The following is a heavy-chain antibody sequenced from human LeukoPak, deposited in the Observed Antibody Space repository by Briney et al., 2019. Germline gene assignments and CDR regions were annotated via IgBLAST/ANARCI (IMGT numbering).Heavy chain of an antibody. D-gene: IGHD1-26*01. CDR3: ARESGGATNVDY. V-gene: IGHV3-7*01. Sequence: GWSLRLSCAASGFTFSSYWMSWVRQAPGKGLEWVANIKQDGSEKYYVDSVKGRFTISRDNAKNSLYLQMNSLRAEGTAVYYCARESGGATNVDYWGQGTLVTVSS. CDR1: GFTFSSYW. CDR2: IKQDGSEK. J-gene: IGHJ4*02.